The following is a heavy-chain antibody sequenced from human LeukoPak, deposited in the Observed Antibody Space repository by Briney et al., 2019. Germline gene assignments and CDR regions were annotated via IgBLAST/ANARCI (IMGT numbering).Heavy chain of an antibody. Sequence: GGSLRLSCVTSGFAFSGYAMSWVRQAPGERLEWVSSISGAGDTTHYADSVKGRFTMSRDNTKNSLYLQMNSLRAEDTAVYYCVRDDSRYGGSPDYWGQGTLVIV. D-gene: IGHD1-26*01. CDR3: VRDDSRYGGSPDY. V-gene: IGHV3-23*01. J-gene: IGHJ4*02. CDR2: ISGAGDTT. CDR1: GFAFSGYA.